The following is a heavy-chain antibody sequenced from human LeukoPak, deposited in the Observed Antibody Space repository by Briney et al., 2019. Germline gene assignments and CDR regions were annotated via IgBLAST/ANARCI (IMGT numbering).Heavy chain of an antibody. CDR3: ARDQSPMDTLDI. Sequence: GGSLRLSFAASGFTFSNYNIHWVRQAPGKGLERVAVISYDGSNKWYADSVKGRFTISRDNSKNKLYLQLSSLRAEDTAVYECARDQSPMDTLDIWGQGTMVTVSS. V-gene: IGHV3-30*04. CDR2: ISYDGSNK. J-gene: IGHJ3*02. CDR1: GFTFSNYN.